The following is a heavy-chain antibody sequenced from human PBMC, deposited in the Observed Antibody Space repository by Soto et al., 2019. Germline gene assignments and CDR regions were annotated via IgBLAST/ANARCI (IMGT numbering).Heavy chain of an antibody. CDR3: AKGGYYYYYGMDV. J-gene: IGHJ6*02. CDR2: ISYDGSNK. D-gene: IGHD5-12*01. CDR1: GFTFSSYG. V-gene: IGHV3-30*18. Sequence: QVQLVGSGGGVVQPGRSLRLSCAASGFTFSSYGMHWDRQAPGKGLEWVAVISYDGSNKYYADSVKGRFTISRDNSKNTLYLQMNSLRAEDTAVYYCAKGGYYYYYGMDVWGQGTTVTVSS.